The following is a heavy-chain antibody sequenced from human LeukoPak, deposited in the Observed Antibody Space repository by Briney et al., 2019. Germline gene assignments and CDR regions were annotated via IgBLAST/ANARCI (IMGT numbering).Heavy chain of an antibody. J-gene: IGHJ4*02. CDR1: GGSISSYY. V-gene: IGHV4-59*01. Sequence: PSETLSLTCTVSGGSISSYYWSWIRQPPGKGLEWIGYIYYSGSTNYNPSLKSRVTISVVTSKNQFSLKLSSVTAADTAVYYCARDSGSYWGYFDYWGQGTLVTVSS. CDR3: ARDSGSYWGYFDY. CDR2: IYYSGST. D-gene: IGHD1-26*01.